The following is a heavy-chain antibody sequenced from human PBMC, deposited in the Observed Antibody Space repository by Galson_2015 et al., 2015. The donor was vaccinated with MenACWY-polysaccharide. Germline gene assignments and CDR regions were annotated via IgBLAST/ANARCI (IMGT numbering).Heavy chain of an antibody. CDR2: IYPGDSDT. J-gene: IGHJ4*02. V-gene: IGHV5-51*01. Sequence: QSGAEVTKPGESLKISCKGSGYSFTSYWLGWVRQMPGKGLEWMGIIYPGDSDTKYSPSFQGQVTISADKSISTAYLQWSSLKASDPAMYYGTSLSTSGSSWTPFEYWGQGTLVPVPS. D-gene: IGHD6-13*01. CDR3: TSLSTSGSSWTPFEY. CDR1: GYSFTSYW.